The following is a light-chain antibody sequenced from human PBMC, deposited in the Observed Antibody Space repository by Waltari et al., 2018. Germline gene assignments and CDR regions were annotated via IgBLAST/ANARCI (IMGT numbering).Light chain of an antibody. J-gene: IGKJ1*01. CDR2: WAS. CDR3: QQYYSTPS. V-gene: IGKV4-1*01. CDR1: QSVLYSSNNKNY. Sequence: DIVMTQSPDSLAVSLGERATINCKSSQSVLYSSNNKNYLAWYQQKPGQPPKLLIYWASTRESGVPDRFSGGGSGTDFTLTISSLQAEDVAVYYCQQYYSTPSFGQGTKVETK.